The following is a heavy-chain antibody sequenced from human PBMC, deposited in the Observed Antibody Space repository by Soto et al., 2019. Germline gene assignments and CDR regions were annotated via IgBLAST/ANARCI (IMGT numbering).Heavy chain of an antibody. CDR2: MNPNSGNT. Sequence: ASVKVSCKASGYTFTSYDINWVRQATGQGLEWMGWMNPNSGNTGYAQKFQGRVTMTRNTSISTAYMELSSLRSEDTAVYYCARGASIAVVPALDVWGQGSTVTVSS. V-gene: IGHV1-8*01. J-gene: IGHJ6*02. CDR1: GYTFTSYD. D-gene: IGHD2-2*01. CDR3: ARGASIAVVPALDV.